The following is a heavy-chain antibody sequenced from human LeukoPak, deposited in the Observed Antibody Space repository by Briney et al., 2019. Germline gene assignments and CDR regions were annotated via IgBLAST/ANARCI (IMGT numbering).Heavy chain of an antibody. Sequence: GGSLRLSCAASGFTVSSNYMSWVRQAPGKGLEWASVIYSGGSTYYADSVKGRFTISRDNSKNTLYLQMNSLRAEDTAVYYCARDLSSGWYDYWGQGTLVTVSS. CDR3: ARDLSSGWYDY. V-gene: IGHV3-66*02. CDR1: GFTVSSNY. D-gene: IGHD6-19*01. J-gene: IGHJ4*02. CDR2: IYSGGST.